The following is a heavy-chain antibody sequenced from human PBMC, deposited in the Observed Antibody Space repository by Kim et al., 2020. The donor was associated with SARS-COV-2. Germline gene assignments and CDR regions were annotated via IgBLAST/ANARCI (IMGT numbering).Heavy chain of an antibody. CDR3: ARGGHSRGIYGSGSYYNSWFDP. CDR1: GGTFSSYA. J-gene: IGHJ5*02. D-gene: IGHD3-10*01. Sequence: SVKVSCKASGGTFSSYAISWVRQAPGQGLEWMGGIIPIFGTANYAQKFQGRVTITADESTSTAYMELSSLRSEDTAVYYCARGGHSRGIYGSGSYYNSWFDPWGQGTLVTVSS. CDR2: IIPIFGTA. V-gene: IGHV1-69*13.